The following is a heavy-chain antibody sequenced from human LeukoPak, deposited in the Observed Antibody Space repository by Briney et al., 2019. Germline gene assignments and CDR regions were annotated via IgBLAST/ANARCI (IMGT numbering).Heavy chain of an antibody. CDR2: ISYDGSNK. CDR3: ARSSSSWYIY. D-gene: IGHD6-13*01. J-gene: IGHJ4*02. V-gene: IGHV3-30*01. Sequence: PGRSLRLSCAASGFTFSSYAMHRVRQAPGKGLEWVAVISYDGSNKYYADSVKGRFTISRDNSKNTLYLQMNSLRAEDTAVYYCARSSSSWYIYWGQGTLVTVSS. CDR1: GFTFSSYA.